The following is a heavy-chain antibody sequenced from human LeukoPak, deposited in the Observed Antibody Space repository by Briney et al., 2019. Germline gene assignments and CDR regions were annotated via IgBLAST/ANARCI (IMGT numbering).Heavy chain of an antibody. CDR2: IYYSGST. CDR3: ARDGGNYDYVWGSYRRSGFDP. D-gene: IGHD3-16*02. J-gene: IGHJ5*02. V-gene: IGHV4-39*07. Sequence: SETLSLTCTGSGGSISSSSYYWGWIRQPPGKGLEWIGSIYYSGSTYYNPSLKSRVTISVDTSKNQFSLELSSVTAADTAVYYCARDGGNYDYVWGSYRRSGFDPWGQGTLVTVSS. CDR1: GGSISSSSYY.